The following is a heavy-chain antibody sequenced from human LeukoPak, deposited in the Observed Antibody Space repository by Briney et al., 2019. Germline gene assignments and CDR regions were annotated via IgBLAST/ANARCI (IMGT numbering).Heavy chain of an antibody. Sequence: GESLKISCKGSGYSINNYWIAWVRQMPGKGLEWMGIIYPADSDIRYSPSFQGQVTISADKSISTAYLQWNSLKASDTAMYYCARQEYCSGASCYTWFNPWGQGTLVTVSS. CDR3: ARQEYCSGASCYTWFNP. CDR1: GYSINNYW. CDR2: IYPADSDI. J-gene: IGHJ5*02. D-gene: IGHD2-15*01. V-gene: IGHV5-51*01.